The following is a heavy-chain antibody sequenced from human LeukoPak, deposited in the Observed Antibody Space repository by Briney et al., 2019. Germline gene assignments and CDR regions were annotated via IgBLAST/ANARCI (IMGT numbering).Heavy chain of an antibody. D-gene: IGHD4-11*01. CDR2: IYYSGST. J-gene: IGHJ5*02. Sequence: PSETLSLTCTVSGGSISSYYWSWIRDPPGKGLGWSGYIYYSGSTNYNPSLKSRVTISVDTSKNQFSLKLSSVTAAGTAVYYCARGRSGVTVNNWFDPWGQGTLVTVSS. CDR1: GGSISSYY. V-gene: IGHV4-59*01. CDR3: ARGRSGVTVNNWFDP.